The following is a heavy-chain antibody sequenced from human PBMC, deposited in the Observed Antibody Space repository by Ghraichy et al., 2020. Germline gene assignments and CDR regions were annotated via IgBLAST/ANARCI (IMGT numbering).Heavy chain of an antibody. V-gene: IGHV4-30-4*07. D-gene: IGHD3-10*01. CDR1: GGSISSGGYS. CDR3: ARGVSSSLPKWFGELSIPQYFDY. CDR2: IYYSGST. J-gene: IGHJ4*02. Sequence: SETLSLTCAVSGGSISSGGYSWSWIRQPPGKGLEWIGYIYYSGSTYYNPSLKSRVTISVDTSKNQFSLKLSSVTAADTAVYYCARGVSSSLPKWFGELSIPQYFDYWGQGTLVTVSS.